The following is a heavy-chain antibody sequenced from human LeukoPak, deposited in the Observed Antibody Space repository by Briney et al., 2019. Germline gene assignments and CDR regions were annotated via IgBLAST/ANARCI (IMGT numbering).Heavy chain of an antibody. V-gene: IGHV4-38-2*01. CDR3: ARSPDSPDYFDSSGYDY. Sequence: SETLSLTCAVSGFSISSNYYGGWIRQPPGKGLDWIGTIYDSGNTYYNPSLKSRVTISVDTSKNQFSLKLSSVTAADTAVYYCARSPDSPDYFDSSGYDYWGQGTLVTVSS. CDR1: GFSISSNYY. CDR2: IYDSGNT. D-gene: IGHD3-22*01. J-gene: IGHJ4*02.